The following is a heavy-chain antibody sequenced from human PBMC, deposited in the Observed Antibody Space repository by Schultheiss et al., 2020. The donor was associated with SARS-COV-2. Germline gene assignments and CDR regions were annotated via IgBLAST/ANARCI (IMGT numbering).Heavy chain of an antibody. CDR2: IGTGGDT. V-gene: IGHV3-NL1*01. CDR1: GFTFSSYG. CDR3: ARDSTRGGYDILTGSTRGYYYGMDV. D-gene: IGHD3-9*01. Sequence: GGSLRLSCAASGFTFSSYGMHWVRQAPGKGLEWVSAIGTGGDTYYADSVKGRFTISRDNSKNTLYLQMNSLRAEDTAVYYCARDSTRGGYDILTGSTRGYYYGMDVWGQGTTVTVSS. J-gene: IGHJ6*02.